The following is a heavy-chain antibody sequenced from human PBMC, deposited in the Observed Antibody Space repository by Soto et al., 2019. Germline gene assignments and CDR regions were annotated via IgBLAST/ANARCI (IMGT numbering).Heavy chain of an antibody. J-gene: IGHJ4*02. Sequence: LSLTCTVSGSSVRSYFWSWIRQPPGKGLEWIGYISNLENTNYNPSLKSRVTISLDTSKTQISLKLSSVTAADTAVYYCARDPGGARDNTFDYWGQGKMVTVSS. CDR3: ARDPGGARDNTFDY. CDR1: GSSVRSYF. V-gene: IGHV4-59*02. CDR2: ISNLENT. D-gene: IGHD4-17*01.